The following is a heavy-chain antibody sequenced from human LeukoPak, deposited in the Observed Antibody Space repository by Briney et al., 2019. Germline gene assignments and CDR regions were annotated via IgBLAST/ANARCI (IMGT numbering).Heavy chain of an antibody. V-gene: IGHV3-7*04. D-gene: IGHD2-2*01. CDR2: IKQDGSEK. CDR1: GFTFSNYW. J-gene: IGHJ4*02. Sequence: GESLKISCAASGFTFSNYWMSWVRQAPGKGLEWVAKIKQDGSEKYYVDSVKGRFAISRDNAKNSLYLQMDSLRAEDTAVYYCARGRSSSLDYWGQGTLVTVSS. CDR3: ARGRSSSLDY.